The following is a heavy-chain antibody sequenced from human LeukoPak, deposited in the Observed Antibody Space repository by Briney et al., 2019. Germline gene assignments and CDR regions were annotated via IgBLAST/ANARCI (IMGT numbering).Heavy chain of an antibody. D-gene: IGHD3-22*01. Sequence: GGSLRLCCTGFGFTFRDYAVSWVRQAPGKGLECIGFIRSKVYGGTTEYAASVKGRFTISRDDSKSIAYLQMNSLKTEDTAVYYCTRDPYYFDSSGYYHHAFDIWGQGTMVAVSS. V-gene: IGHV3-49*04. J-gene: IGHJ3*02. CDR2: IRSKVYGGTT. CDR1: GFTFRDYA. CDR3: TRDPYYFDSSGYYHHAFDI.